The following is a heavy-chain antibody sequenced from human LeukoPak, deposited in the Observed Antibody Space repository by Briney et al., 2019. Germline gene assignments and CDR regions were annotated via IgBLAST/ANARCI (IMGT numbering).Heavy chain of an antibody. D-gene: IGHD6-13*01. V-gene: IGHV4-4*07. J-gene: IGHJ4*02. Sequence: KPSETLSLTCTVSGGSISSYHWSWIRQPARKGLEWIGRMQTSGRIDYNLSLKSRLTMSVDRSKNQLSLKLSSVIAADTAVYYCARGHSDSWSVFDYWGQGTLVTISS. CDR1: GGSISSYH. CDR2: MQTSGRI. CDR3: ARGHSDSWSVFDY.